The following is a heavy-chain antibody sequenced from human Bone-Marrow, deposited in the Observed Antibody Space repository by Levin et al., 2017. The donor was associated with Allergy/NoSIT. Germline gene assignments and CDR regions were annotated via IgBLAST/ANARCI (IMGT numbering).Heavy chain of an antibody. V-gene: IGHV3-7*01. CDR2: IKEDGSDK. J-gene: IGHJ4*02. Sequence: LSLTCAASGFIFRTYWMTWVRQTPGKGLEWVANIKEDGSDKYYMDSVKGRFTISRDNAKNSLYLQMNSLRGEDTAVYYCARGEGTANYFVYWGQGTLVTVSS. CDR3: ARGEGTANYFVY. D-gene: IGHD2-21*02. CDR1: GFIFRTYW.